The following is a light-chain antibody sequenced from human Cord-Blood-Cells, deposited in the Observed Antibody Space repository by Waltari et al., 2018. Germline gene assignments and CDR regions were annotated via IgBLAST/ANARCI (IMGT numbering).Light chain of an antibody. CDR2: EFS. J-gene: IGLJ3*02. CDR1: SSDVGGYNS. V-gene: IGLV2-14*01. Sequence: QSALTQPASVSGSPGQSITISCTGTSSDVGGYNSVSWYQQHPGKAPKLMIYEFSNRPSGVSNLFSGSKSGNPASLTISGLQAEDEADYYCSSYTSSSTWVFGGGTKLTVL. CDR3: SSYTSSSTWV.